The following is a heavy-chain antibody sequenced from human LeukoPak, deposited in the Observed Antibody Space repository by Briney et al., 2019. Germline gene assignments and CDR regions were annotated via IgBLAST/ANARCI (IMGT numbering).Heavy chain of an antibody. CDR3: ARGGIVVVPAARPFDY. CDR2: INHSGST. D-gene: IGHD2-2*02. Sequence: SETLSLTCAVYGGSFSGYYWSWIRQPPGKGLEWIGEINHSGSTNYNPSLKSRVTISVDTSKNQFSLKLSSVTAADTAVYYCARGGIVVVPAARPFDYWGQGTLVTVSS. CDR1: GGSFSGYY. V-gene: IGHV4-34*01. J-gene: IGHJ4*02.